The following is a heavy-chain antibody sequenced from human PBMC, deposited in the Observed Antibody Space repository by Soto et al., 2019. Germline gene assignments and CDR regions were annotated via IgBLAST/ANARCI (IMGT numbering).Heavy chain of an antibody. D-gene: IGHD2-21*02. CDR3: ASGYLHCRGDCYNDY. CDR1: GYTFTSYY. V-gene: IGHV1-46*01. J-gene: IGHJ4*02. CDR2: INPSGGST. Sequence: ASVKVSCKASGYTFTSYYMHWVRQAPGQGLEWMGIINPSGGSTSYAQKFQGRVTMTRDTSTSTVYMELSSLRSEDTAVYYCASGYLHCRGDCYNDYWGPVTLVPVSP.